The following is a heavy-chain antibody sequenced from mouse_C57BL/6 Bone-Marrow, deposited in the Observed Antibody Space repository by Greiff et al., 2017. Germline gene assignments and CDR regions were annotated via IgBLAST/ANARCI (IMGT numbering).Heavy chain of an antibody. Sequence: EVKLVESGPGLVKPSQSLSLTCSVTGYSITSGYYWNWIRQFPGNKLEWMGYISYDGSNNYNPSLKNRISITRDTSKNQFFLKLNSVTTEDTATYYCARDLGGGFAYWGQGTLVTVSA. CDR1: GYSITSGYY. CDR3: ARDLGGGFAY. J-gene: IGHJ3*01. V-gene: IGHV3-6*01. D-gene: IGHD4-1*01. CDR2: ISYDGSN.